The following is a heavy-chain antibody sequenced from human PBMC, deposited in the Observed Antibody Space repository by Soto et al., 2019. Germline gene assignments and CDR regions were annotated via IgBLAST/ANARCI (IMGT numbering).Heavy chain of an antibody. CDR1: GYSFTDYH. CDR3: ARGDSTDCSNGVCSFFYNHDMDV. Sequence: ASVKVSCKASGYSFTDYHIHWVRQAPGQGLEWLGRINPKSGGTITAQQFQGWVTMTTDTSISTASMELTRLTSDDTAIDYCARGDSTDCSNGVCSFFYNHDMDVWGQGTTVTVSS. D-gene: IGHD2-8*01. CDR2: INPKSGGT. V-gene: IGHV1-2*04. J-gene: IGHJ6*02.